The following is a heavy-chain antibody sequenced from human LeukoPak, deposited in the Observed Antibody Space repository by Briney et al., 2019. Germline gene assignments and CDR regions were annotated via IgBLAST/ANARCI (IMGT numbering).Heavy chain of an antibody. Sequence: PGRSLRLSCAASGFTFSSYAMHWVRQAPGKGLEWVAVISYVGSNKYYADSVKGRFTISRDNSKNTLYLQMNSLRAEDTAVYYCAKGGSRGRIGFRVYWYFDLWGRGTLVTVSS. CDR3: AKGGSRGRIGFRVYWYFDL. CDR1: GFTFSSYA. D-gene: IGHD3-10*01. J-gene: IGHJ2*01. V-gene: IGHV3-30-3*01. CDR2: ISYVGSNK.